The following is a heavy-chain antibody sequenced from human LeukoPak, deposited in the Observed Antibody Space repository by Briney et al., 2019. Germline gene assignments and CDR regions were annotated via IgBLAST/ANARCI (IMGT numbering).Heavy chain of an antibody. CDR1: GYTFTSYA. V-gene: IGHV1-3*01. CDR3: ARVPYDFWSGSRGCFDY. D-gene: IGHD3-3*01. J-gene: IGHJ4*02. Sequence: ASVKVSCKASGYTFTSYAMHWVRQAPGQRLEWMGWINAGNGNTKYSQKFQGRVTITRNTSISTAYMELSSLRSEDTAVYYCARVPYDFWSGSRGCFDYWGQGTLVTVSS. CDR2: INAGNGNT.